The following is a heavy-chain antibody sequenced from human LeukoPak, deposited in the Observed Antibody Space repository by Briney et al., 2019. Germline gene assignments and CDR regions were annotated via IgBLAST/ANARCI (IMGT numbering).Heavy chain of an antibody. Sequence: GGSLRLSCAASGFTFSSYAMSWVRQAPGKGLEWVSAIRDSGSSTHYADSVKGRFATSRDNSKNTLFLQMNSLRAEDTAIYYCAKYGPQDSGSSHFDYWGQGALVTVSS. V-gene: IGHV3-23*01. CDR1: GFTFSSYA. CDR3: AKYGPQDSGSSHFDY. J-gene: IGHJ4*02. CDR2: IRDSGSST. D-gene: IGHD1-26*01.